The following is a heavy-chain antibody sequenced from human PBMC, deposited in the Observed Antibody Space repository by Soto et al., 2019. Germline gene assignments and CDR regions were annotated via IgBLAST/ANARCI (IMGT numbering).Heavy chain of an antibody. V-gene: IGHV4-4*02. CDR3: APDLGSSAVS. J-gene: IGHJ5*02. CDR2: VYHTGKT. Sequence: QVLLEESGPRLVRPSGTLSLTCAVSGGSISGTSWYMWVRQPPGRGLEWIGEVYHTGKTNYYSSLARRVTLPVAQSKNLFSLRMESVTAAATALYVCAPDLGSSAVSWGQGIQVTVSS. D-gene: IGHD6-19*01. CDR1: GGSISGTSW.